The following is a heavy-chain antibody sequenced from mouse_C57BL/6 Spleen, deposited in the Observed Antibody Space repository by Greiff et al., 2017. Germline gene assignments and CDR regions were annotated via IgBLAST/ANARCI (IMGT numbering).Heavy chain of an antibody. Sequence: VQLKESGPGMVKPSQSLSLTCTVTGYSITSGYDWHWIRHFPGNKLEWMGYISYSGSTNYNPSLKSRISITHDTSKSHFFLKLNSVTTEDTATYYCARGGDVYFDVWGTGTTVTVSS. J-gene: IGHJ1*03. V-gene: IGHV3-1*01. CDR2: ISYSGST. CDR3: ARGGDVYFDV. CDR1: GYSITSGYD. D-gene: IGHD3-3*01.